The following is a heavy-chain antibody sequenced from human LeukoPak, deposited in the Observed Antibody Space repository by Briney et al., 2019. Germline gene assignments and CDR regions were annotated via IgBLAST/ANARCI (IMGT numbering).Heavy chain of an antibody. CDR3: ARDLVTVTKGFDI. J-gene: IGHJ3*02. CDR1: GGSISSSY. CDR2: IYYTGST. D-gene: IGHD4-17*01. V-gene: IGHV4-59*01. Sequence: SETLSLTCTVSGGSISSSYWGWIRQPPGKGLEWIGYIYYTGSTKYNPSLKSRVTISIDTSKNQFSLKLRSVTAADTAVYYCARDLVTVTKGFDIWGQGTMVSVSS.